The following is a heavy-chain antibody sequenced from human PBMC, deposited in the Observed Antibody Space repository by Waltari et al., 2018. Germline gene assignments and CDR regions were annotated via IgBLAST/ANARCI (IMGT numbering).Heavy chain of an antibody. V-gene: IGHV3-30*18. D-gene: IGHD3-16*01. CDR2: VGFDGRNK. CDR1: GIHFISFP. Sequence: VQLVESGGGVVQPGRTLRLPWAAFGIHFISFPMHCVRRSTGKGLDWVAVVGFDGRNKFYAESVKGRFTISRDNSKNTLYLQMESLRAEDTAIYYCAKDVEGELYYFDNWGQGTLVTVSS. J-gene: IGHJ4*02. CDR3: AKDVEGELYYFDN.